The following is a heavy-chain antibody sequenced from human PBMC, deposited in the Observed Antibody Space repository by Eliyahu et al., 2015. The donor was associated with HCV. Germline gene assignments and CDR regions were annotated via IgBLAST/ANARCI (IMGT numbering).Heavy chain of an antibody. CDR1: GFSFSNTW. D-gene: IGHD3-10*01. CDR2: VKSKSDGGAT. CDR3: VAHRGIINLVDY. Sequence: EVQLVESGGGLXKPGGSXRLSCAASGFSFSNTWMXWVRQAPGKGLEWVGRVKSKSDGGATDYPAPVRGRFTVSRDDSTNTVYLQMNSLRTEDTAVYFCVAHRGIINLVDYWGQGALVTVSS. V-gene: IGHV3-15*01. J-gene: IGHJ4*02.